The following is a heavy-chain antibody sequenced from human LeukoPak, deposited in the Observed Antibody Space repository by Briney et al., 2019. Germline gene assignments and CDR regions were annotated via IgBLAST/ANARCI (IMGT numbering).Heavy chain of an antibody. CDR2: IYSSGST. CDR3: ARDGIHYSSGFDP. V-gene: IGHV4-4*07. J-gene: IGHJ5*02. Sequence: PSETLSLTCTVSGDSISTSYFWTWIRQSAGKGLEWIGRIYSSGSTTYNPSLKSRVTMSIDTSRNQFSLNLSSVTAADTAVYYCARDGIHYSSGFDPWGQGILVTVSS. CDR1: GDSISTSYF. D-gene: IGHD3-10*01.